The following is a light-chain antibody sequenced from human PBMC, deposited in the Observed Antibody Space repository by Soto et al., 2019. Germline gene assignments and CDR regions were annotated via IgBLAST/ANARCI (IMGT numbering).Light chain of an antibody. CDR1: QSVRSH. Sequence: EIVMTQSPATLSVSPGERATLSCRASQSVRSHLAWYQQRPGQAPRLLIYAASTRATGIPARFSGSGSGTEFTLTISGLQSEDFAVYYCQQYNLWPDTFGQGTRLEI. V-gene: IGKV3-15*01. CDR2: AAS. J-gene: IGKJ5*01. CDR3: QQYNLWPDT.